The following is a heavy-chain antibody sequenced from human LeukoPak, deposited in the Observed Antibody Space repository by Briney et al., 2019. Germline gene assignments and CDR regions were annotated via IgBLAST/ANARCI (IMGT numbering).Heavy chain of an antibody. V-gene: IGHV4-34*01. CDR3: ASRPQGSRVAVAGTTTTLFDY. CDR2: INHSGFT. J-gene: IGHJ4*02. CDR1: GGSFSTYF. Sequence: SETLSLTCAVFGGSFSTYFWSWIRQPPGKGLEWIGEINHSGFTNYNPSLKSRVTISVDTSKNQFSLTLSSVTAADTAVYYCASRPQGSRVAVAGTTTTLFDYWGQGTLVTVSS. D-gene: IGHD6-19*01.